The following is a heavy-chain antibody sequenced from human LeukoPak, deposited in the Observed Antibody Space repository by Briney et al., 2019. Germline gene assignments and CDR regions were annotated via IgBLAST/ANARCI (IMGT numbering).Heavy chain of an antibody. CDR2: IYHSGKS. CDR1: GYSISSGYY. J-gene: IGHJ4*02. Sequence: PSETLSLTCSVSGYSISSGYYWDWIRQPPGKGLEWIASIYHSGKSYYNPSLESRVTISVDTSKNEISLKLRSVTAADTAVYYCARDSRWWGYDPNSYYFDYWGQGTLVTVSS. D-gene: IGHD5-12*01. CDR3: ARDSRWWGYDPNSYYFDY. V-gene: IGHV4-38-2*02.